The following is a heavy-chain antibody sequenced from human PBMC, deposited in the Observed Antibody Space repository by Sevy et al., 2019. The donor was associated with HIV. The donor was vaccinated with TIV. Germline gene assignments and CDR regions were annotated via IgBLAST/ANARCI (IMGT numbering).Heavy chain of an antibody. V-gene: IGHV3-33*01. D-gene: IGHD3-9*01. Sequence: GGSLRLSCAASGFTFSSYGMHWVRQAPGKGLEWVAVIWYDGSNKSYADSVKGRFTISRDNSKNTLYLQMNSLRAEDTAVYYCARSTTDYDILTGYYMDTQGVIDYWGQGTLVTVSS. CDR2: IWYDGSNK. CDR3: ARSTTDYDILTGYYMDTQGVIDY. J-gene: IGHJ4*02. CDR1: GFTFSSYG.